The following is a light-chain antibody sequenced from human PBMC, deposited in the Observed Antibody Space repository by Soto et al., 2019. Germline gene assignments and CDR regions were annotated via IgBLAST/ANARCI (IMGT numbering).Light chain of an antibody. CDR1: SSDVGGYNS. Sequence: QSALTQPASVSGSPGQSITISCTGTSSDVGGYNSVSWYQHHPGKAPKLILYDVGYRPSGVSYRFSGSKSGNTASLTISGLQAVDEAEYYCGSYTSSSTNVFGTGTKLTVL. J-gene: IGLJ1*01. CDR2: DVG. CDR3: GSYTSSSTNV. V-gene: IGLV2-14*03.